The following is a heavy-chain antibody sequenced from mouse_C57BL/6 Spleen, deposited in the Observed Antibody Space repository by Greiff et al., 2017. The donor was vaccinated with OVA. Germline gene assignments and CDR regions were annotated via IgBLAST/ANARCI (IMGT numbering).Heavy chain of an antibody. CDR2: IYPGDGDT. CDR3: ARRGAAQVYYFDY. V-gene: IGHV1-82*01. D-gene: IGHD3-2*02. Sequence: QVQLQQSGPELVKPGASVKISCKASGYVFSSSWMNWVKQRPGKGLEWIGRIYPGDGDTNYNGKFKGKATLTADKSSSTAYMQLSSLTSEDSAVYFCARRGAAQVYYFDYWGQGTTLTVSS. J-gene: IGHJ2*01. CDR1: GYVFSSSW.